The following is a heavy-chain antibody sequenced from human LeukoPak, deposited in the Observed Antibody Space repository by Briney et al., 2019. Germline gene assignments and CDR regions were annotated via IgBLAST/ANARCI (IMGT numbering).Heavy chain of an antibody. V-gene: IGHV1-46*01. Sequence: ASVKVSCKASGYTFTNYYIHWVRQAPGQGLEWMGLINPGGDNTDYAQNFQGRVTMTRDTSTSTVYMGLSSLRPEDTAVYYCARIRDGYNDAYDIWGQGTMVTVSS. D-gene: IGHD5-24*01. CDR3: ARIRDGYNDAYDI. CDR1: GYTFTNYY. J-gene: IGHJ3*02. CDR2: INPGGDNT.